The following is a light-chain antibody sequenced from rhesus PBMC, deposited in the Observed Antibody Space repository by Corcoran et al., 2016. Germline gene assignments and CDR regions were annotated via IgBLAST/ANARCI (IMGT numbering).Light chain of an antibody. V-gene: IGKV1-33*01. Sequence: DIQMSQSPSSLSASLGDKVTITCRASQDISNALAWYQQKPGKAPQLLLYAVTNLGYGVPSRFSGRRSGTDFTLTISSLQPKDFATYYCQQGDSAPLTFGGGTKVDLK. CDR3: QQGDSAPLT. CDR1: QDISNA. J-gene: IGKJ4*01. CDR2: AVT.